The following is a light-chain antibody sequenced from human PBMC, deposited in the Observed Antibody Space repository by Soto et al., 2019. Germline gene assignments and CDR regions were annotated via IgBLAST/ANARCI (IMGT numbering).Light chain of an antibody. CDR1: SSDIGAYDY. J-gene: IGLJ2*01. Sequence: QSALTQPASLSGSPGQSITISCTGTSSDIGAYDYVSWFQQHPGKAPKLMISEVNNRPSGVSNRFSGSKSGNTASLTISGLQAEDEAEYDCCSYAGSNSLIFGGGTKLTVL. CDR3: CSYAGSNSLI. V-gene: IGLV2-23*02. CDR2: EVN.